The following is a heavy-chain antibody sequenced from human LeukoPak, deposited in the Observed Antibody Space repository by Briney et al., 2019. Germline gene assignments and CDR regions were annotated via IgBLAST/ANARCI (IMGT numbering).Heavy chain of an antibody. CDR1: GFTFSSYS. CDR3: ARGGSTSYLIDY. CDR2: ISSSSYI. D-gene: IGHD2-2*01. Sequence: GGSLRLSCAASGFTFSSYSMNWVRQAPGKGLEWVSSISSSSYIYYAGSVKGRFTISRDNAKNSLYLQMNSLRAEDTAVYYCARGGSTSYLIDYWGQGTLVTVSS. J-gene: IGHJ4*02. V-gene: IGHV3-21*01.